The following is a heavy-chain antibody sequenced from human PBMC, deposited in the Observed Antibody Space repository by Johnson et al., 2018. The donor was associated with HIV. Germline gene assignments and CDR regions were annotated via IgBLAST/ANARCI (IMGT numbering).Heavy chain of an antibody. V-gene: IGHV3-30*19. Sequence: QVQLVESGGGVVQHGGSLRISCAASGVTFSSYGMHWVRQAPGKGLEGVAVISYDGSNTYYVDSVKGRFTISRDSSKNTLYLQMNSLRADDTALYYCARGGAGIAAAEDAFDIWGQGTMVTVSS. CDR2: ISYDGSNT. J-gene: IGHJ3*02. D-gene: IGHD6-13*01. CDR1: GVTFSSYG. CDR3: ARGGAGIAAAEDAFDI.